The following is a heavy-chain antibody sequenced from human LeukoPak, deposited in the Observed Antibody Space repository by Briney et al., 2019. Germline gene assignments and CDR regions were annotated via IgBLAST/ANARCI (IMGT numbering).Heavy chain of an antibody. CDR2: IYTSGST. V-gene: IGHV4-61*02. CDR1: GGSISSKGYY. D-gene: IGHD2-15*01. J-gene: IGHJ4*02. Sequence: SETLSLTCTVSGGSISSKGYYWSWIRQPAGKGLEWIGRIYTSGSTDYNPSLKSRVTISRDTSKNEFSLILSSLTAADTAVYYCARDSPPAYCSSGSCYFDSWGQGTLVTVSS. CDR3: ARDSPPAYCSSGSCYFDS.